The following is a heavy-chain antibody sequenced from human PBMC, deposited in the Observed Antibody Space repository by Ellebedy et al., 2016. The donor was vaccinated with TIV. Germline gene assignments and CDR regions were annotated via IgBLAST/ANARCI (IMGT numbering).Heavy chain of an antibody. CDR2: ISGSGGNT. CDR3: AKPHDSSGYHYVGAFDI. J-gene: IGHJ3*02. V-gene: IGHV3-23*01. D-gene: IGHD3-22*01. CDR1: GFTFSSYA. Sequence: GESLKISCAASGFTFSSYAMGWVRQAPGKGLEWVSVISGSGGNTYYADSVKGRFTISRDNSKNTLYFQMNSLRAEDTAVYYCAKPHDSSGYHYVGAFDIWGQGTMVTVSS.